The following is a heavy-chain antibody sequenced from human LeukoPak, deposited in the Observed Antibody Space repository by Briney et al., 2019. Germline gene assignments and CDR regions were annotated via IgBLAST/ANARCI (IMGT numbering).Heavy chain of an antibody. V-gene: IGHV4-30-4*01. Sequence: SQTLSLTCTVSGGSISSGDYYWSWIRQPPGKGLEWIGYIYYSGSTYYNPSLKSRVTISVDTSKNQFSLKLSSVTAADTAVYYCARDRRVRFLEWPSGGMDVWGQGTTVTVS. J-gene: IGHJ6*02. CDR3: ARDRRVRFLEWPSGGMDV. CDR1: GGSISSGDYY. D-gene: IGHD3-3*01. CDR2: IYYSGST.